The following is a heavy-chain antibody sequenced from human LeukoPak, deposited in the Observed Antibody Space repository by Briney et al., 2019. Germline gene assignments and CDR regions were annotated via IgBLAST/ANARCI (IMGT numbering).Heavy chain of an antibody. CDR3: ESGPPLYSDYVRGDYYFYRDV. D-gene: IGHD4-11*01. CDR1: GGAFSGYY. V-gene: IGHV4-34*01. Sequence: SETLSLICAVYGGAFSGYYWSWIRQPPGRGLEWSGEINHSGSTNYNPSLKRRVTISVATSKNQLSLKLSSVTAADTAVYYCESGPPLYSDYVRGDYYFYRDVGGKRTTVTVSS. CDR2: INHSGST. J-gene: IGHJ6*03.